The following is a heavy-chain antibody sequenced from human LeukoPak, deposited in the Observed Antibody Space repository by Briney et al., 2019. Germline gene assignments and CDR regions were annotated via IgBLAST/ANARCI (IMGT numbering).Heavy chain of an antibody. CDR2: ISSSSSTI. Sequence: PGGSLRLSCAASGFNFGIYSMNWVRLAPGKGLQWISYISSSSSTIYYADSVKGRLTISRDNAKNSLYLQMNSLRADDTAVYYCASDPYYFDAWSQGTLVTVFS. CDR1: GFNFGIYS. CDR3: ASDPYYFDA. V-gene: IGHV3-48*01. J-gene: IGHJ4*02.